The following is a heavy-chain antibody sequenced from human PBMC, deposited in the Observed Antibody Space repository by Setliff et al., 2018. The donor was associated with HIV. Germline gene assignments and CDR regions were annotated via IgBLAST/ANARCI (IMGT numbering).Heavy chain of an antibody. CDR3: AKDGWGYDYVGAYFDY. Sequence: SETLSLTCTVSGGSINSGSYYWNWIRQPAGKGLEWIGHIYASGSTNYNPSLKSRVTMSVDTSKNQFSLKVTSVTAADTAVYYCAKDGWGYDYVGAYFDYWGQGTLVTVSS. V-gene: IGHV4-61*09. CDR2: IYASGST. J-gene: IGHJ4*02. CDR1: GGSINSGSYY. D-gene: IGHD5-12*01.